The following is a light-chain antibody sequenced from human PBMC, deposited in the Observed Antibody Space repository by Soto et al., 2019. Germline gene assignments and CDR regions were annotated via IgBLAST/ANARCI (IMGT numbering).Light chain of an antibody. CDR1: SSDVGGYNY. CDR3: SSYTSSSTDKYV. CDR2: EVS. V-gene: IGLV2-14*01. J-gene: IGLJ1*01. Sequence: QSALTQPASVSGSPGQSITISCTGSSSDVGGYNYVSWYQQHPGKAPKLMIYEVSNRPSGVSNRFSGSKSGNTASLTISGLQAEHEADYYCSSYTSSSTDKYVFGTGTKLTVL.